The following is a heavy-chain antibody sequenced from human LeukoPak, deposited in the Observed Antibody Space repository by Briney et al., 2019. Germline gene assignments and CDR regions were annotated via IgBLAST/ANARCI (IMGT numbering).Heavy chain of an antibody. V-gene: IGHV3-30*03. Sequence: PGGSLRLSCAASGFTFSNYGMHWVRQAPGKGLEWVAVVSSDGSIDYYADSVRGRFTVSRDNSKNTMFLQFNTLRPEGTAVYYCAREGMGTTFSAWFDPWGQGTLVTVSS. CDR3: AREGMGTTFSAWFDP. D-gene: IGHD1-7*01. CDR2: VSSDGSID. J-gene: IGHJ5*02. CDR1: GFTFSNYG.